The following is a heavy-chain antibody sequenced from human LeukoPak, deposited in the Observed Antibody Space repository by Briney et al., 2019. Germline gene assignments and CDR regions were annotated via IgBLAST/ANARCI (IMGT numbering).Heavy chain of an antibody. CDR3: ASEASSDDAFDI. J-gene: IGHJ3*02. CDR2: IYYSGST. CDR1: GGSISSYY. Sequence: PSETLSLTCTVSGGSISSYYWSWIRQPPGKGLEWIGYIYYSGSTNYNPSLKSRVTISVDTSKNQFPLKLSSVTAADTAVYYCASEASSDDAFDIWGQGTMVTVSS. V-gene: IGHV4-59*01.